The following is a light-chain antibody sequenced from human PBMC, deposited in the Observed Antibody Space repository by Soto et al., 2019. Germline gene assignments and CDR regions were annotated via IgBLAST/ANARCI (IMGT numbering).Light chain of an antibody. Sequence: DIQMTQSPSTLSASVGDRVTITCRASQSINGWLAWYQQKPGKAPKLLIYEVSSLESGVPSRFSGSGSGTEFPLTISSLQPDDFATYYCQQYNSYWTFGQGSKVEIK. V-gene: IGKV1-5*01. CDR2: EVS. J-gene: IGKJ1*01. CDR1: QSINGW. CDR3: QQYNSYWT.